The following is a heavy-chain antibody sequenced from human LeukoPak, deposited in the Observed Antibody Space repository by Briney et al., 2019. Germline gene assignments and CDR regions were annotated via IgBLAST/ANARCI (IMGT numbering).Heavy chain of an antibody. CDR1: GFTFSSYE. Sequence: GGSLRLSCAASGFTFSSYEMKWARQAPGKGLEWVSHISSSGSTRYYADAVRGRFTISKDNAENTVYLQLNSLRAEDTAVYYCARDILGYFDSWGQGTLVTVSS. CDR3: ARDILGYFDS. J-gene: IGHJ4*02. V-gene: IGHV3-48*03. CDR2: ISSSGSTR. D-gene: IGHD6-13*01.